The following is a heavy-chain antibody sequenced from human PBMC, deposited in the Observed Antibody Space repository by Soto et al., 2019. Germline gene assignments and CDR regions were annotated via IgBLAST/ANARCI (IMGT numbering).Heavy chain of an antibody. CDR3: ARMSATGTRWFDS. CDR1: GASISSGAYY. D-gene: IGHD3-9*01. V-gene: IGHV4-31*01. CDR2: ISYRGIT. Sequence: QVQLQESGPGLVKPSQTLSLTCSVSGASISSGAYYCSWIRHFPGKGLEWIGDISYRGITHYNPSLNSQATISRDTADNQFSLKVNSVTAADTAVYYCARMSATGTRWFDSWGQGTQVTVSS. J-gene: IGHJ5*01.